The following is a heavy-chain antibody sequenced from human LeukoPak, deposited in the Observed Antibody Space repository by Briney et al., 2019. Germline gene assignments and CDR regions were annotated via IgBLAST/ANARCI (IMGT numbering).Heavy chain of an antibody. CDR3: ARDARGWSGFDY. CDR2: IYTTGNT. CDR1: GGSISSYY. D-gene: IGHD3-3*01. Sequence: ASETLSLTCSVSGGSISSYYWSWIRQPAGKGREWIGRIYTTGNTDYNPSLKSRVTMSVDTPKNQFSLNLSSVTAADTAVYYCARDARGWSGFDYWGQGTLVTVSS. J-gene: IGHJ4*02. V-gene: IGHV4-4*07.